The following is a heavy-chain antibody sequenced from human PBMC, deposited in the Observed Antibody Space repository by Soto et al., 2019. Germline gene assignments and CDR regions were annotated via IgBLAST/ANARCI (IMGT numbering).Heavy chain of an antibody. V-gene: IGHV4-59*01. D-gene: IGHD2-2*01. CDR3: ERAHSCSVGWFDT. Sequence: KPLETLSLTCTVSGGTISSYYWSWIRQPPGKGLEWIGYIYYSGSTNYNPSLKSRVTISVDTSKNQFSLKLSSVTAADTAVYYCERAHSCSVGWFDTWGRGTLVTVSS. CDR1: GGTISSYY. J-gene: IGHJ5*02. CDR2: IYYSGST.